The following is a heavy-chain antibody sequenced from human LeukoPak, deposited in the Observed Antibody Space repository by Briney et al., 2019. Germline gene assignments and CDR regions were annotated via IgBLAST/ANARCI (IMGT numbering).Heavy chain of an antibody. CDR2: ISYDGGNK. J-gene: IGHJ4*02. Sequence: GGSLRLSCAASGFTFSSYGMHWVRQAPGKGLEWVAAISYDGGNKYYADSVKGRFTISRDNSKNTLYLQMNSMRAEDTAVYYCAKDRSSSPDYWGEGTLVTVSS. CDR3: AKDRSSSPDY. CDR1: GFTFSSYG. D-gene: IGHD6-13*01. V-gene: IGHV3-30*18.